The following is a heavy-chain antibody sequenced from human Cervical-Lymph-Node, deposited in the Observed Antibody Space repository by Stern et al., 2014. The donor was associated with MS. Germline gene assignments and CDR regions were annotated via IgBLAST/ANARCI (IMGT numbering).Heavy chain of an antibody. J-gene: IGHJ4*02. D-gene: IGHD3-16*01. V-gene: IGHV1-69*01. CDR1: GGTFSSYA. Sequence: MQLVESGAEVKKPGSSVKVSCKASGGTFSSYAINWVRQAPGQGPEWMGGIIPIFGTANYAQKFQGRVTITADESTSTAYMELSSLRSEDTAVYYCARDSRHYDASYYFDSWGQGTLVTVSS. CDR2: IIPIFGTA. CDR3: ARDSRHYDASYYFDS.